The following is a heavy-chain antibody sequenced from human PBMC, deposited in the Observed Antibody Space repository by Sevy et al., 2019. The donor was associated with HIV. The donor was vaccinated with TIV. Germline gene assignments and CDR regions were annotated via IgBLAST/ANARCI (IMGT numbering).Heavy chain of an antibody. J-gene: IGHJ3*01. CDR2: IYSGGNT. Sequence: GGSLRLSCAASDFSVSSNYMSWVRQAPGKGLEWVSIIYSGGNTYYPDSVKGRFIISRDSSKNTLYLQMDSLRAGDTAVYYCARALFTGTYSTGAFDLWGQRTVVTVSS. CDR3: ARALFTGTYSTGAFDL. V-gene: IGHV3-53*01. D-gene: IGHD1-26*01. CDR1: DFSVSSNY.